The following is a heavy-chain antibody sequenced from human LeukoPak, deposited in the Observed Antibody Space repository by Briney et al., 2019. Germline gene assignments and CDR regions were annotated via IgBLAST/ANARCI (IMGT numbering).Heavy chain of an antibody. CDR3: ARDMHYYYGSGLDI. D-gene: IGHD3-10*01. J-gene: IGHJ3*02. V-gene: IGHV1-69*13. CDR1: GGTFSSYA. CDR2: IIPIFGTA. Sequence: ASVKVSCKASGGTFSSYAISWVRQAPGQGLEWMGGIIPIFGTANYAQKFQGRVTITADESTSTAYMELSSPRSEDTAVYYCARDMHYYYGSGLDIWGQGTMVTVSS.